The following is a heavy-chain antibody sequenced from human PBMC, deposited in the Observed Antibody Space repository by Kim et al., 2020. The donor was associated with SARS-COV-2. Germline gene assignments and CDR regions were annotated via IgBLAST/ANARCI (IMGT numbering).Heavy chain of an antibody. CDR3: AKDYRRVTSYYYGMDV. J-gene: IGHJ6*02. Sequence: GGSLRLSCAASGFTFSSYGMHWVRQAPGKGLEWVAVISYDGSNKYYADSVKGRFTISRDNSKNTLYLQMNSPRAEDTAVYYCAKDYRRVTSYYYGMDVWGQGTTVTVSS. CDR1: GFTFSSYG. V-gene: IGHV3-30*18. CDR2: ISYDGSNK. D-gene: IGHD3-16*01.